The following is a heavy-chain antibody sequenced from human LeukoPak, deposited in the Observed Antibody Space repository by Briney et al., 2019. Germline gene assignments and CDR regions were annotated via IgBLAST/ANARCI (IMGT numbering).Heavy chain of an antibody. CDR2: INSDGSST. D-gene: IGHD1-14*01. Sequence: GGSLRLSCAASGFTFSSYWMHWVRQAPGKGLVGVSRINSDGSSTSYADSVKGRFTISRDTTKNPLYRQMNRLRAEDTAVYFCARFPGFKGFDYWGQGTLVTVSS. CDR3: ARFPGFKGFDY. J-gene: IGHJ4*02. V-gene: IGHV3-74*01. CDR1: GFTFSSYW.